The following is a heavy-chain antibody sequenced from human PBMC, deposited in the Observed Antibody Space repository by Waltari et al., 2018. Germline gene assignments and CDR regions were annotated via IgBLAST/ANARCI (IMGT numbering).Heavy chain of an antibody. CDR2: IYSGGST. D-gene: IGHD2-15*01. J-gene: IGHJ4*02. V-gene: IGHV3-53*02. CDR1: GFTVSSNS. CDR3: ARDQCSGGSCYSAY. Sequence: EVQLVETGGGLIQPGGSLRLSCAASGFTVSSNSMRLVRQAPGKGLEWVSVIYSGGSTYYADSVKGRFTISRDNSKNTLYLQMNSLRAEDTAVYYCARDQCSGGSCYSAYWGQGTLVTVSS.